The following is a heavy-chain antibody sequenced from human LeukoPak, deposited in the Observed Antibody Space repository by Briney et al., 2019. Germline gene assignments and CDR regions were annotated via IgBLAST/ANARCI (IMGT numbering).Heavy chain of an antibody. Sequence: ASVKVSCKASGGTFSSYAISWVRQAPGQGLEWMGRIIPIFGTANYAQKFQGRVTITTDESTSTAYMELSSLRSEDMAVYYCASPRHEWDAFDIWGQGTMVTVSS. CDR1: GGTFSSYA. J-gene: IGHJ3*02. CDR2: IIPIFGTA. V-gene: IGHV1-69*05. CDR3: ASPRHEWDAFDI. D-gene: IGHD3-3*01.